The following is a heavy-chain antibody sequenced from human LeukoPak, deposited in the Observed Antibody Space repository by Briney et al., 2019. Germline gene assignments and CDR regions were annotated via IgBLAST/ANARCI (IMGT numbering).Heavy chain of an antibody. CDR3: AKEEVPHAFEL. CDR1: GFSFRRYA. CDR2: ISGPGPST. D-gene: IGHD4/OR15-4a*01. J-gene: IGHJ3*01. Sequence: GGSLRLSCAASGFSFRRYAMNWVRQAPGRGLEWVAVISGPGPSTVYADSVKGRFTISRDNSKNTLFLQLDSLRVEDTAIYYCAKEEVPHAFELWGQGTMVTVSS. V-gene: IGHV3-23*01.